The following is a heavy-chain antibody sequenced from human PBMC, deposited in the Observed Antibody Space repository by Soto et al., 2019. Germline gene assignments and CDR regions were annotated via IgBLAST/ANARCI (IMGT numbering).Heavy chain of an antibody. Sequence: GGSLRLSCAASGFTFSGYGMHWVRQAPGKGLEWVAVISYDGSNKYYADSVKGRFTISRDNSKNTLYLQMNSLRAEDTAVYYCAKDGESLDYWGQGTLVTVSS. CDR2: ISYDGSNK. J-gene: IGHJ4*02. CDR3: AKDGESLDY. D-gene: IGHD3-10*01. CDR1: GFTFSGYG. V-gene: IGHV3-30*18.